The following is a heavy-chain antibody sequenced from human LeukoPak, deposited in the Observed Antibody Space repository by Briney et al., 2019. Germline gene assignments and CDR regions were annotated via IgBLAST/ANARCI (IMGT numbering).Heavy chain of an antibody. D-gene: IGHD6-19*01. CDR2: ISYDGSNK. CDR3: ARDGGVAVAVTFYFDY. Sequence: QPGGSLRLSCAASGFTFSSYAVHWVRQAPGKGLEWVAVISYDGSNKYYADSVKGRFTISRDNSKNTLYLQMNSLRAEDTAVYYCARDGGVAVAVTFYFDYWGQGTLVTVSS. J-gene: IGHJ4*02. V-gene: IGHV3-30-3*01. CDR1: GFTFSSYA.